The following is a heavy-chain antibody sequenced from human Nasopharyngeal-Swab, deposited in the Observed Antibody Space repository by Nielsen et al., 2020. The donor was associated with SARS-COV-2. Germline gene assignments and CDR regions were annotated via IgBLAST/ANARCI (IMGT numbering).Heavy chain of an antibody. J-gene: IGHJ6*03. V-gene: IGHV3-21*01. CDR3: ARQDRFYYYLDV. Sequence: GESLQISCAGSGFTFGSFVMTWVRQAPGKGLEWVSYIRPRRGYIYYAESLKGRFTISRDNGKNSVYLQMNSLRADDTAVYFCARQDRFYYYLDVWGKGTTVTVSS. CDR2: IRPRRGYI. D-gene: IGHD3-3*01. CDR1: GFTFGSFV.